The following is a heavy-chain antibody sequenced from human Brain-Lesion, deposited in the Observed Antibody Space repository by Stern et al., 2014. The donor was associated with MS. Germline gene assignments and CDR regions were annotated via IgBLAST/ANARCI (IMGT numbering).Heavy chain of an antibody. CDR1: GFTFSNYW. D-gene: IGHD3-10*01. CDR2: VNNDGRRT. J-gene: IGHJ5*01. CDR3: ARGERWFDS. V-gene: IGHV3-74*02. Sequence: VQLGESGGGLVQPGGSLRLSCVASGFTFSNYWMHWVRQAPGKGLVWVSRVNNDGRRTSYADSVKGRFTMSRDNAKNTLYLQMNSLRVEDTAIYYCARGERWFDSWGQGTLVTVSS.